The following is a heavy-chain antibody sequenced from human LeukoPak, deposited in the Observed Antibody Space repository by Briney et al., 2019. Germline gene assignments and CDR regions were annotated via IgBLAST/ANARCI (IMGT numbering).Heavy chain of an antibody. Sequence: PSETLSLTCSVSGGSISTYYWSWIRQTPGKGLEWIGYVYDSGTTNYNPSLKGRVTISSDTSKNQFSPNLRSVNAADTAIYYCARHGGSLGYFDYWGQGTLVTVSS. CDR1: GGSISTYY. CDR2: VYDSGTT. CDR3: ARHGGSLGYFDY. V-gene: IGHV4-59*08. J-gene: IGHJ4*02. D-gene: IGHD1-26*01.